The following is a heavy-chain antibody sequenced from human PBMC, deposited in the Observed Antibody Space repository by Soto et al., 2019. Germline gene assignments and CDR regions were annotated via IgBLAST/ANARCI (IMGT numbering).Heavy chain of an antibody. CDR1: GGTFSSYA. J-gene: IGHJ4*02. Sequence: ASVKVSCKASGGTFSSYAISWVRQAPGQGLEWMGGIIPIFGTANYAQKFQGRVTITADESTSTAYMELSSLRSEDTAVYYCARDLRYYYDSSGYYFHYWGQGTLVTVSS. V-gene: IGHV1-69*13. CDR2: IIPIFGTA. CDR3: ARDLRYYYDSSGYYFHY. D-gene: IGHD3-22*01.